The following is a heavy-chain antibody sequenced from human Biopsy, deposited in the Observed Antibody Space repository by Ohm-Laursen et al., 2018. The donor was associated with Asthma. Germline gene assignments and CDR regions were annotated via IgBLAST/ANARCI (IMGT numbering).Heavy chain of an antibody. CDR1: GFTFGDYW. V-gene: IGHV3-30*03. D-gene: IGHD6-19*01. CDR2: LSFDGSKK. Sequence: SLRLSCSASGFTFGDYWMSWVHQAPGKGLDWVAGLSFDGSKKYFADSVEGRFTISRDNSQNTLYLQLNSLRLDDTAVYFCARTQSSGWTRGMDVWGQGTTVTVS. J-gene: IGHJ6*02. CDR3: ARTQSSGWTRGMDV.